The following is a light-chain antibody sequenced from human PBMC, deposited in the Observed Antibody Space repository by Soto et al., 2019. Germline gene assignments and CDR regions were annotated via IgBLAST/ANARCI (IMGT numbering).Light chain of an antibody. CDR1: SSNIGNNY. J-gene: IGLJ1*01. V-gene: IGLV1-51*01. CDR3: GTWDSSLSAYV. Sequence: QSALTQPPSLSAAPGQRVTISCSGSSSNIGNNYVSWFQQLPGTAPKLLIYDNDKRPSGIPDRFSGSQSGTSATLGITGLQTGDEADYYCGTWDSSLSAYVFGTGTKLTVL. CDR2: DND.